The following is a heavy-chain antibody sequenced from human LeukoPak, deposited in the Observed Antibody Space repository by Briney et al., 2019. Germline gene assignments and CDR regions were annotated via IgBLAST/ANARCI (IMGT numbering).Heavy chain of an antibody. J-gene: IGHJ5*02. V-gene: IGHV4-39*01. Sequence: SETLSLTCTVSGGPISSASDFWSWLRQSPGKGLEWLGNIVYDGSTYYNPSLNGRVTLSVDTSKKQFSLSLYSMTAADTAVYYCARQSSWKGCNWFDPWGRGILVTVSS. CDR1: GGPISSASDF. CDR3: ARQSSWKGCNWFDP. D-gene: IGHD1-1*01. CDR2: IVYDGST.